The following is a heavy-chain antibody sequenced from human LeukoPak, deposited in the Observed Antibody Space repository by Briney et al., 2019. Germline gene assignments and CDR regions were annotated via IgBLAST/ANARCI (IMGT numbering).Heavy chain of an antibody. CDR1: GFTFSSYA. CDR3: ARGAGYSYGKRYYFDY. J-gene: IGHJ4*02. CDR2: ISYDGSNK. D-gene: IGHD5-18*01. Sequence: GGSLRLSCAASGFTFSSYAMHWVRQAPGKGLEWVAVISYDGSNKYYADSVKGRFTISRDNSKNTLYLQMNSLRAEDTAVYHCARGAGYSYGKRYYFDYWGQGTLVTVSS. V-gene: IGHV3-30-3*01.